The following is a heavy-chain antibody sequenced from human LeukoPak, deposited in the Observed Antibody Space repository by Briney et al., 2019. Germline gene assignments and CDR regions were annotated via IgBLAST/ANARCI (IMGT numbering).Heavy chain of an antibody. CDR2: IRSKANSYAT. Sequence: GGSLRLSCAASGFTFSVSAMHWVRQASGKGLEWVGRIRSKANSYATAYAASVKGRFTISRDDSKNTAYLQMNSLKTEDTAVYYCTSSTEYYYYGMDVWGQGTTVTVSS. D-gene: IGHD4-17*01. CDR3: TSSTEYYYYGMDV. V-gene: IGHV3-73*01. CDR1: GFTFSVSA. J-gene: IGHJ6*02.